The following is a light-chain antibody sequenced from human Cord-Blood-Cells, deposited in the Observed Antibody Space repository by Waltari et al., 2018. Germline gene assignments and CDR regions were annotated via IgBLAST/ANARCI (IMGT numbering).Light chain of an antibody. CDR1: SSDVGSDNL. CDR3: CSYAGSSTWV. Sequence: QSALTQPASVSGSPGQSITISCTGTSSDVGSDNLFSWYQQHPGKAPKLMIYEVSKRPSGVSNRFSGSKSGNTASLTISGLQAEDEADYYCCSYAGSSTWVFGGGTKLTVL. V-gene: IGLV2-23*02. CDR2: EVS. J-gene: IGLJ3*02.